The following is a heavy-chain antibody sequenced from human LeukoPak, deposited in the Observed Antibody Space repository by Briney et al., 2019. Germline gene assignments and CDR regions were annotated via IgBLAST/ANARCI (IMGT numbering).Heavy chain of an antibody. J-gene: IGHJ6*03. CDR2: ISSNGGST. V-gene: IGHV3-64*01. CDR1: GFTFSSYA. CDR3: ARDPHWGAARHYYYYYYYMDV. D-gene: IGHD6-6*01. Sequence: GSLILSCAASGFTFSSYAMHWVRQAPGKGLEYVSAISSNGGSTYYANSVKGRFTISRDNSKNTLYLQMGSLRAEDMAVYYCARDPHWGAARHYYYYYYYMDVWGKGTTVTVSS.